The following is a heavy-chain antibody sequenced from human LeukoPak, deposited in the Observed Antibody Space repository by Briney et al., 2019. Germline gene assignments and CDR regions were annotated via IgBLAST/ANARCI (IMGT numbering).Heavy chain of an antibody. CDR3: ARVSPDDYCSGGSCYEYFDY. V-gene: IGHV4-34*01. CDR2: INHSGST. CDR1: GGSFSGYY. J-gene: IGHJ4*02. Sequence: SETLSLTCAVYGGSFSGYYWSWIRRPPGKGLEWIGEINHSGSTNYNPSLKSRVTISVDTSKNQFSLKLSSVTAADTAVYYYARVSPDDYCSGGSCYEYFDYWGQGTLVTVSS. D-gene: IGHD2-15*01.